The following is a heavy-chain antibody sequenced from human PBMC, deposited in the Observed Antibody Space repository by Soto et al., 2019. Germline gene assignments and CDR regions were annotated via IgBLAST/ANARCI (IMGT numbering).Heavy chain of an antibody. D-gene: IGHD3-22*01. J-gene: IGHJ3*02. CDR1: GFTFSSYG. CDR2: ISYDGSNK. Sequence: QVQLVESGGGVVQPGRSPRLSCAASGFTFSSYGMHWVRQAPGKGLEWVAVISYDGSNKYYADSVKGRFTISRDNSKNTLYLQMNSLRAEDTAVYYCAKSQGHMIVVVNPHDAFDIWGQGTMVTVSS. V-gene: IGHV3-30*18. CDR3: AKSQGHMIVVVNPHDAFDI.